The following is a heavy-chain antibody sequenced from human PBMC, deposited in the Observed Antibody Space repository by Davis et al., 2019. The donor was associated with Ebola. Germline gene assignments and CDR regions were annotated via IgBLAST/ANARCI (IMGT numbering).Heavy chain of an antibody. CDR1: GFTFSGYW. D-gene: IGHD3-3*01. CDR3: ARDYYDFWSGYYRMNWFDP. Sequence: GESLKISCAASGFTFSGYWMHWVRQAPGKGLVWVSRINSDGRSTSYADSVKGRFPISRDNAKNTLYLQMNSLRAEDTAVYYCARDYYDFWSGYYRMNWFDPWGQGTLVTVSS. CDR2: INSDGRST. J-gene: IGHJ5*02. V-gene: IGHV3-74*01.